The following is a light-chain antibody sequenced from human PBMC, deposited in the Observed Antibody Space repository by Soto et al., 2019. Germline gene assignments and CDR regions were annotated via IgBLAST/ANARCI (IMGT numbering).Light chain of an antibody. CDR2: AAS. CDR1: QGISSY. Sequence: DIQLTQSPSFLSASVGDRVTITCRASQGISSYLAWYQQKPGKAPQLLIYAASTLQSGVPSRFSGSGSGTEFTLTISSLQPEDFATYYCQQSNSYPVTFGQGTKVEIK. J-gene: IGKJ1*01. V-gene: IGKV1-9*01. CDR3: QQSNSYPVT.